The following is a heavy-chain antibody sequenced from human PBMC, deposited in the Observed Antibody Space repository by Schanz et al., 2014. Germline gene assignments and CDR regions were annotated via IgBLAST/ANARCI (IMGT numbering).Heavy chain of an antibody. D-gene: IGHD3-9*01. V-gene: IGHV1-18*01. J-gene: IGHJ4*02. Sequence: QVQLVQSGAEVKKPGASVKVSCKASGYTFTSYGISWVRQAPGQGLEWMGWISAYNGNTKYPQKLQGRVTMTTDTATSTAYMELRSLRSDDTAVYYCAREAADFYDILTEEDDWGQGTLVTVSS. CDR2: ISAYNGNT. CDR3: AREAADFYDILTEEDD. CDR1: GYTFTSYG.